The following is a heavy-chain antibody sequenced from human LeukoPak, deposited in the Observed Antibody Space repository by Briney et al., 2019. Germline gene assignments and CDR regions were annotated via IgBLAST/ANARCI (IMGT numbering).Heavy chain of an antibody. J-gene: IGHJ4*02. D-gene: IGHD3-22*01. V-gene: IGHV3-74*01. CDR3: ARDQYYDSSGYYPSFDY. CDR1: GFTFSSYW. Sequence: PGGSLRLSCAASGFTFSSYWMHWVRQAPGKGLVWVSRINSDGSSTSYADSVKGRFTISRDNAKNTLYLQMNSLRAEDTAVYYCARDQYYDSSGYYPSFDYWGQGTLVTVSS. CDR2: INSDGSST.